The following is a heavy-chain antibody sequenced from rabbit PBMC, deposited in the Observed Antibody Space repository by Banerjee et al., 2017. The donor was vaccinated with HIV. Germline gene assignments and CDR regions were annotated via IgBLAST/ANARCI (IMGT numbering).Heavy chain of an antibody. CDR3: ARDLAGVVGWNFNL. Sequence: QEQLEESGGDLVKPEGSLTLTCKASGFDLSTDYYYMCWVRQAPGKGLELIACIYTSISSTWYASWAKGRFTISKTSSTTVTLQMTSLTAADTATYFCARDLAGVVGWNFNLWGQGPWSPS. D-gene: IGHD4-1*01. J-gene: IGHJ4*01. CDR1: GFDLSTDYY. CDR2: IYTSISST. V-gene: IGHV1S45*01.